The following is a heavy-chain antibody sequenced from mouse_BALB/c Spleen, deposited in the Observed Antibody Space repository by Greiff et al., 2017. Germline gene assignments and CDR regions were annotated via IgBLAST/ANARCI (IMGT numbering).Heavy chain of an antibody. V-gene: IGHV3-8*02. Sequence: EVKLVESGPSLVKPSQTLSLTCSVTGDSITSGYWNWIRKFPGNKLEYMGYISYSGSTYYNPSLKSRISITRDTSKNQYYLQLNSVTTEDTATYYCARKNLLDYAMDYWGQGTSVTVSS. D-gene: IGHD2-1*01. CDR2: ISYSGST. CDR3: ARKNLLDYAMDY. CDR1: GDSITSGY. J-gene: IGHJ4*01.